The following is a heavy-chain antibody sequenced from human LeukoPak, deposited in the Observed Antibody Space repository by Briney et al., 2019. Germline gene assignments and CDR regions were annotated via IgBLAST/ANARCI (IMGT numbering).Heavy chain of an antibody. V-gene: IGHV1-46*01. CDR3: ARGRGGYYGSGPPFDY. Sequence: GASVKVSCKASGYTFTSYYMHWVRQAPGQGLEWMGIINPSGGSTSYAQKFQGRVTITADESTSTAYMELSSLRSEDTAVYYCARGRGGYYGSGPPFDYWGQGTLVTVSS. J-gene: IGHJ4*02. CDR1: GYTFTSYY. D-gene: IGHD3-10*01. CDR2: INPSGGST.